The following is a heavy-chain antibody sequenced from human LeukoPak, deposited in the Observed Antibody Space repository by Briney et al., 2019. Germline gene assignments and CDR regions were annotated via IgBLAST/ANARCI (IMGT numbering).Heavy chain of an antibody. D-gene: IGHD3-10*01. Sequence: GGSLRLSCGASGFTFTSYGMHWVRRAPGKGLEWVAVISYDGTEKHYADSVKGRFTISRDNFKSTLYLQMNSLRPEDTAVYYCAKNRGSGSPFYFDYWGQGTLVTVSS. J-gene: IGHJ4*02. V-gene: IGHV3-30*18. CDR1: GFTFTSYG. CDR3: AKNRGSGSPFYFDY. CDR2: ISYDGTEK.